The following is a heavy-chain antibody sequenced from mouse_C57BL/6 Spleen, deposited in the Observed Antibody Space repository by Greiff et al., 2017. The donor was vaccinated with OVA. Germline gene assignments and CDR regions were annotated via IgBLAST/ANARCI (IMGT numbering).Heavy chain of an antibody. CDR3: ARRGMGFDYFDY. J-gene: IGHJ2*01. Sequence: QVQLQQPGAELVRPGSSVKLSCKASGYTFTSYWMHWVKQRPIQGLEWIGNIDPSDSETHYNQKFKDKATLTVDKSSSTAYMQLSSLTSEDSAVYYCARRGMGFDYFDYWGQGTTLTVSS. V-gene: IGHV1-52*01. D-gene: IGHD2-3*01. CDR2: IDPSDSET. CDR1: GYTFTSYW.